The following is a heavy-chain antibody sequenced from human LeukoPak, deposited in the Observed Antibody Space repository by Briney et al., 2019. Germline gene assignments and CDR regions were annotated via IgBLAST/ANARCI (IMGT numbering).Heavy chain of an antibody. Sequence: PGGSLRLSCAASGFTFFTYWMTWVRQAPGKGLEWVSAISGSGRNTYYADSVKGRFTISRDNSRSAVDLQMNSLRVEDTGIYYCARDEIPSGTWGQGTMVTVSS. J-gene: IGHJ3*01. CDR1: GFTFFTYW. CDR2: ISGSGRNT. CDR3: ARDEIPSGT. V-gene: IGHV3-23*01. D-gene: IGHD6-25*01.